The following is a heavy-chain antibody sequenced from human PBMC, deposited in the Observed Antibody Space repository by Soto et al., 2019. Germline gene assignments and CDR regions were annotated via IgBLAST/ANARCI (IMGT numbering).Heavy chain of an antibody. CDR3: AHRPSGWYLFDY. V-gene: IGHV2-5*01. Sequence: QITLKESGPTLGRPTQTLTPTCTFSGFSLSTSGLGVGWIRQPPGKALEWLALIYWNDAKLYSPSLKARLTITTDTSKDQVVLTMTNMDPVDTATYYCAHRPSGWYLFDYWGQGTLVTVSS. CDR1: GFSLSTSGLG. J-gene: IGHJ4*02. CDR2: IYWNDAK. D-gene: IGHD6-19*01.